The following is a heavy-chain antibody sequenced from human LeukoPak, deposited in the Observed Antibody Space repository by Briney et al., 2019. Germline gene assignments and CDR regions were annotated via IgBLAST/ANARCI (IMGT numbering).Heavy chain of an antibody. D-gene: IGHD3-3*01. CDR2: IYYSGST. J-gene: IGHJ6*02. V-gene: IGHV4-61*08. CDR1: GGSISSGGYY. Sequence: PSETLSLTCTVSGGSISSGGYYWSWIRQHPGKGLEWIGYIYYSGSTNYNPSLKSRVTISVDTSKNQFSLKLSSVTAADTAVYYCARGDFGVVPYYYYYYGMDVWGQGTTVTVSS. CDR3: ARGDFGVVPYYYYYYGMDV.